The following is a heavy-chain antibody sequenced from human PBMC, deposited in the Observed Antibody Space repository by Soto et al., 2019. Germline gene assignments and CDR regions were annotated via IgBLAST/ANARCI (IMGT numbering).Heavy chain of an antibody. CDR3: VRAYYDSSGYAETYCYFDL. J-gene: IGHJ2*01. Sequence: QVQLQESGPGLVKPSETLSLTCTVSGGSISSYYWSWIRQPPGKGLEWIGYIYYSGSTNYNPSLQRRVNRSVDPSKNQFSLKLSSVTAADTAVDYCVRAYYDSSGYAETYCYFDLRGRGTLVTVSS. CDR2: IYYSGST. V-gene: IGHV4-59*01. D-gene: IGHD3-22*01. CDR1: GGSISSYY.